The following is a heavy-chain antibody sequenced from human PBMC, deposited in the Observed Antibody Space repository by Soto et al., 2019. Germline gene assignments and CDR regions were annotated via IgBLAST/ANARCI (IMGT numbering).Heavy chain of an antibody. V-gene: IGHV1-69*02. CDR2: IIPILGIA. CDR3: ARGYSGYEFDY. J-gene: IGHJ4*02. Sequence: QVQLVQSGAEVKKPGSSVKVSCKASGGTFSSYTISWVRQAPGQGLEWMGRIIPILGIANYAQKFQGRVTXTXGKPTSTAYMELSSLRSEDTAVYYCARGYSGYEFDYWGQGTLVTVSS. D-gene: IGHD5-12*01. CDR1: GGTFSSYT.